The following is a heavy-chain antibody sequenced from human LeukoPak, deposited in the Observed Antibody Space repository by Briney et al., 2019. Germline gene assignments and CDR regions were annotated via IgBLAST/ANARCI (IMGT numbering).Heavy chain of an antibody. CDR3: AKTVAAYYFDY. V-gene: IGHV3-23*01. CDR1: GFTITNYA. CDR2: ISGSGVGT. D-gene: IGHD6-19*01. J-gene: IGHJ4*02. Sequence: GGSLRLSCAASGFTITNYAMSWVRQAPGKGLEWVSGISGSGVGTYYAASVKGRFTISRDNSKNTLYLQMNSLRAEDTAVYYCAKTVAAYYFDYWGQGTLVTVSS.